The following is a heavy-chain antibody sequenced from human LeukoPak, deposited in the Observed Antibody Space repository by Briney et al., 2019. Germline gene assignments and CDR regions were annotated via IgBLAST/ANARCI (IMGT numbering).Heavy chain of an antibody. CDR2: IIPILGIA. V-gene: IGHV1-69*04. Sequence: SVKVSCKASGGTFSSYAISWVRQAPGQGLEWMGRIIPILGIANYAQKFQGRVTITADKSTSTAYMELCSLRSEDTAVYYCASWRSGRAFDIWGQGTMVTVSA. CDR3: ASWRSGRAFDI. D-gene: IGHD3-3*01. CDR1: GGTFSSYA. J-gene: IGHJ3*02.